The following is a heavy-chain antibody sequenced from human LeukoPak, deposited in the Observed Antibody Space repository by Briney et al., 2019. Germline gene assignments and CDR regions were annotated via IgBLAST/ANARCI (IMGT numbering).Heavy chain of an antibody. CDR2: ITSSSTYI. Sequence: PGGSLRLSCAASGFTFSSYSMNWVRQAPGKGLEWVSSITSSSTYIYYPDSVKVRFTISRDNAKKSLYLQMNSLRAEDTAVYYCASSGTYGDYVPQNWGQGTLVTVSS. J-gene: IGHJ4*02. D-gene: IGHD4-17*01. CDR1: GFTFSSYS. CDR3: ASSGTYGDYVPQN. V-gene: IGHV3-21*01.